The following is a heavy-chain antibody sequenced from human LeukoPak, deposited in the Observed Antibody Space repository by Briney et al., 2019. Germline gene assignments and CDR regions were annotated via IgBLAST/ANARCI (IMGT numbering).Heavy chain of an antibody. V-gene: IGHV1-2*02. CDR3: ARDEGSTYNQLDY. CDR2: INGNDGST. J-gene: IGHJ4*02. CDR1: GYTFDNFY. Sequence: ASVKVSCKASGYTFDNFYIHWVRQAPGQGPEWMGWINGNDGSTNYAQKFQGRVTMTRVTAISTAYMDLSGLRPDDTAIYYCARDEGSTYNQLDYWGQGTLVTVSS. D-gene: IGHD1-14*01.